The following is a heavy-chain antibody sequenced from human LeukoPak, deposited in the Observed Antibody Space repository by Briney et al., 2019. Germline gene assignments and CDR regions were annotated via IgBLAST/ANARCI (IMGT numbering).Heavy chain of an antibody. CDR2: ISSSGSTI. V-gene: IGHV3-48*04. Sequence: GGALRLSCAASGFTFSSYSMNWVRQAPGKGLEWVSYISSSGSTIYYADSVKGRFTISRDNAKNSLYLQMNSLRAEDTAVYYCAELGITMIGGVWGKGTTVTISS. CDR1: GFTFSSYS. D-gene: IGHD3-10*02. J-gene: IGHJ6*04. CDR3: AELGITMIGGV.